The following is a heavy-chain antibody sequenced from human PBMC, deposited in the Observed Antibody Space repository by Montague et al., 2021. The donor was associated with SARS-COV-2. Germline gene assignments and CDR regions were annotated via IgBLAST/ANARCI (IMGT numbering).Heavy chain of an antibody. CDR3: ARGQTHGDYFYGMDV. J-gene: IGHJ6*02. CDR1: GGSISSYY. V-gene: IGHV4-59*12. Sequence: SETLSLTCTVSGGSISSYYWSWIRQPPGKGLEWIGYIYYSGSTNYNPSLKSRVTISVDTFKNQFSLKLSSVTAADTAVYYCARGQTHGDYFYGMDVWGQGTTVTVSS. D-gene: IGHD4-17*01. CDR2: IYYSGST.